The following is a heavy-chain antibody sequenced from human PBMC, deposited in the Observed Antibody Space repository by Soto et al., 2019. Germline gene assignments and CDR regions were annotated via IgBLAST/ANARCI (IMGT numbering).Heavy chain of an antibody. CDR3: ARVSTRLQGYYYGMDV. CDR1: GYTFTGYY. Sequence: VASVKVSCKASGYTFTGYYMHWVRQAPGQGLEWMGWINPNSGGTNYAQKFQGRVTMTRDTSISTAYMELSRLRSDDTAVYYCARVSTRLQGYYYGMDVWGQGTTVTVSS. J-gene: IGHJ6*02. D-gene: IGHD2-2*01. CDR2: INPNSGGT. V-gene: IGHV1-2*02.